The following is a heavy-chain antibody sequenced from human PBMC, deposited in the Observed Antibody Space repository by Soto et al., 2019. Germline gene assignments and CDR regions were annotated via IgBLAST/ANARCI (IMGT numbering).Heavy chain of an antibody. Sequence: EVQLVESGGGLVQPGGSLRLSCAASGFTFSTYAMTWVRQAPGKGPEWISYISASSATIYYADSVKGRFTISRDSAKNSLYLQMNSLSAEDTAVDYCVRVISAYESFDFWGQGTLVTVSS. V-gene: IGHV3-48*01. D-gene: IGHD5-12*01. J-gene: IGHJ4*02. CDR3: VRVISAYESFDF. CDR1: GFTFSTYA. CDR2: ISASSATI.